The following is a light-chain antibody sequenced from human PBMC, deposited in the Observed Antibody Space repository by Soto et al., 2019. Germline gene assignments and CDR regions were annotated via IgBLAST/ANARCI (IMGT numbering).Light chain of an antibody. CDR2: ADN. CDR1: NSNIGNNY. V-gene: IGLV1-51*01. Sequence: QSVLTQPPSVSAAPGQKVTISCSGINSNIGNNYLSWYQHLPGTAPKLLIYADNKRPPGIPDRFSGSKSGTSGTLGITGLQTGDEADYYCGTWDTRLSAVVFGGGTKVTVL. CDR3: GTWDTRLSAVV. J-gene: IGLJ2*01.